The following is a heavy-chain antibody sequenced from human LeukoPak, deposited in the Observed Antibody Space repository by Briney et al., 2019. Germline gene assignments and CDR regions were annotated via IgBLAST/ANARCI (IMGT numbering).Heavy chain of an antibody. D-gene: IGHD3-3*01. CDR3: ARHRGYYDFWSRYFDY. J-gene: IGHJ4*02. CDR2: IYPGDSDT. Sequence: GESLKISCKGSGYSFTSYWIGWVRQMPGKGLEWMGIIYPGDSDTRYSPSFQGQVTISADKSINTAYLQWSSLKASDTAMYYCARHRGYYDFWSRYFDYWGQGTLVTVSS. V-gene: IGHV5-51*01. CDR1: GYSFTSYW.